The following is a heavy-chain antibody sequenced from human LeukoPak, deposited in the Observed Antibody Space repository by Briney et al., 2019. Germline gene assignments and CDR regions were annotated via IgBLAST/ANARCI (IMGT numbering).Heavy chain of an antibody. Sequence: GGSLRLSCAASGFTFSSYGMHWVRQAPGKGLEWVAVIWYDGSNKYYADSVKGRFTVSRDNSKNTLYLQMTSLRAEDTAVYYCAKDGDYGDYPLGYWGQGTLVTVSS. CDR3: AKDGDYGDYPLGY. D-gene: IGHD4-17*01. V-gene: IGHV3-33*06. CDR1: GFTFSSYG. CDR2: IWYDGSNK. J-gene: IGHJ4*02.